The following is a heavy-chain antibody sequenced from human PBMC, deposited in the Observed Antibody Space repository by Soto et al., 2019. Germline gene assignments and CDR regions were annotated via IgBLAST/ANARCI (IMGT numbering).Heavy chain of an antibody. CDR3: ARRYGASFDY. CDR2: IYYSGST. Sequence: SETLSLTCTVSGGSISSYYWSWIRQPPGKGLEWIGYIYYSGSTNYNPSLKSRVTISVDTSKNQFSLKLSSVTAANTAVYYCARRYGASFDYWGQGTLVTVSS. J-gene: IGHJ4*02. CDR1: GGSISSYY. V-gene: IGHV4-59*01. D-gene: IGHD4-17*01.